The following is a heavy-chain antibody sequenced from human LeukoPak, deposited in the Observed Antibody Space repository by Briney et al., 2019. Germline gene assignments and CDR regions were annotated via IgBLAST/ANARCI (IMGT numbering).Heavy chain of an antibody. D-gene: IGHD3-9*01. Sequence: PGGSLRLSCAASGFTFSSYAMSWVRQAPGKGLEWVSAISGSGDSTYYADSVKGRFTISRDNSKNTLYLQMNSLRAEDTAVYYCASGYYDILTGPSNDAFDIWGQGTMVTVSS. V-gene: IGHV3-23*01. CDR3: ASGYYDILTGPSNDAFDI. CDR2: ISGSGDST. CDR1: GFTFSSYA. J-gene: IGHJ3*02.